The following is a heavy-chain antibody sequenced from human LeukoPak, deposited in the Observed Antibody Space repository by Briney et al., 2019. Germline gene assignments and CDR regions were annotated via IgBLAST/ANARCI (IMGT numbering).Heavy chain of an antibody. CDR1: GYSITSSSW. J-gene: IGHJ4*02. CDR3: ARGGRRYSSGWHFDY. CDR2: IYHSGTT. Sequence: PSETLSLTCAVSGYSITSSSWWGWIRQPPGKGLEWIGYIYHSGTTYYNPSLQSRVTISVDTSKNQFSLKLSSVTAADTAVYYCARGGRRYSSGWHFDYWGQGTLVTVSS. D-gene: IGHD6-19*01. V-gene: IGHV4-28*03.